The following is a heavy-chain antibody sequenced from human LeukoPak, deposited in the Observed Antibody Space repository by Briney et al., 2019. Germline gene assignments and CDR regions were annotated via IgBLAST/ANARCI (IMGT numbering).Heavy chain of an antibody. CDR3: ARGGRPRYRSSWVDY. V-gene: IGHV4-34*01. J-gene: IGHJ4*02. CDR1: GGSFSGYY. D-gene: IGHD6-13*01. Sequence: SETLSLTCAVYGGSFSGYYWSWICQPPGKGLEWIGEINHSGSTNYNPSLKSRVTISVDTSKNQFSLKLSSVTAVDTAVYYCARGGRPRYRSSWVDYWGQGTLVTVSS. CDR2: INHSGST.